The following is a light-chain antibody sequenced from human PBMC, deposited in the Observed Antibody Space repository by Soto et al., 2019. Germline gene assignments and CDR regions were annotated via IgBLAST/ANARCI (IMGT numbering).Light chain of an antibody. Sequence: QAVVSQPPSASGTPGQRVTISCSGSSCNIGRKPVNWYRQFPGTAPQRLIYSDDQRPSGVPDRFSGSKSGTSASLAISGLQSEDEADYYCAVWDDSLNGVVFGGGTKLTVL. CDR1: SCNIGRKP. V-gene: IGLV1-44*01. CDR3: AVWDDSLNGVV. J-gene: IGLJ2*01. CDR2: SDD.